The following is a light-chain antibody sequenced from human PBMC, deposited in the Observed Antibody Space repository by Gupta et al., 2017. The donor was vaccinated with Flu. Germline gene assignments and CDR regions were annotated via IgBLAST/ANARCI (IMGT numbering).Light chain of an antibody. Sequence: QAVLTQPSSLSASPGASASLTCTLRSGINVGTYRIYWYQQKPGSPPQYLLRYKSDSDKQQGSGVPSRFSGSKDASDNAGILLISGLQSEDESDYYCMIWHSNAGVFGGGTKLTVL. J-gene: IGLJ2*01. CDR2: YKSDSDK. V-gene: IGLV5-45*02. CDR1: SGINVGTYR. CDR3: MIWHSNAGV.